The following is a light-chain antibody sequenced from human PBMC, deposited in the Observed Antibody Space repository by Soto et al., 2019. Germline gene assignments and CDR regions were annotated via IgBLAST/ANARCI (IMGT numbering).Light chain of an antibody. Sequence: EIVMTQSPATLSVSPGERATLSCRASQSFNSIYLAWYQQKPGQAPRLLIYGASSRATGIPDRFSGSGSGTEFTLTISSLQSEDFAVYYCHQYHYWWTFGQGTKVDI. J-gene: IGKJ1*01. V-gene: IGKV3D-15*01. CDR1: QSFNSIY. CDR2: GAS. CDR3: HQYHYWWT.